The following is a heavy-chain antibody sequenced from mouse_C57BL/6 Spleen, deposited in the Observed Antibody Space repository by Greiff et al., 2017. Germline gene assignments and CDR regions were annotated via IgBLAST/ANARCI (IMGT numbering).Heavy chain of an antibody. Sequence: EVQLQQSGPELVKPGASVKISCKASGYSFTGYYMNWVKQSPEKSLEWIGEINPSTGGTTYNQKFKAKATLTVDKSSSTAYMQLKSLTSEDSAVYYCYGNYAMDYWGQGTSVTVSS. D-gene: IGHD1-1*01. J-gene: IGHJ4*01. CDR3: YGNYAMDY. CDR2: INPSTGGT. CDR1: GYSFTGYY. V-gene: IGHV1-42*01.